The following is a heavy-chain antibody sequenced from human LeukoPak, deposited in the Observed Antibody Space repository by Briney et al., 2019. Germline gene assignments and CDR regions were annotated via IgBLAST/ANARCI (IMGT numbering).Heavy chain of an antibody. D-gene: IGHD2-21*02. CDR2: ISYDGSNK. CDR3: AKEYPPYCGSDCYSWRGYFDY. J-gene: IGHJ4*02. V-gene: IGHV3-30*18. Sequence: PGGSLRLSCAASGFTFSSYGMHWVRQAPGKGLEWVAVISYDGSNKYYADSVKGRFTISRDNSKNTLYLQMNSLRAEDTAVYYCAKEYPPYCGSDCYSWRGYFDYWGQGTLVTVSS. CDR1: GFTFSSYG.